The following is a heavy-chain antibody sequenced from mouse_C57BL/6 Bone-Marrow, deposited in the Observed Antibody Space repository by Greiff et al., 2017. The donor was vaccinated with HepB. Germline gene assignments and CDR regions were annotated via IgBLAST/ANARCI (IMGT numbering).Heavy chain of an antibody. J-gene: IGHJ2*01. CDR1: GFTFSTSG. CDR3: ARDRFDYYFDY. CDR2: INTGGTYT. Sequence: EVQLVESGGDLVKPGGSLKLSCVASGFTFSTSGMSWVRQTPDKRLEWVATINTGGTYTYYPHSVKGRSTISKDTAKSTLFLQMSSLKSEDTAIYYCARDRFDYYFDYWGQGTTLTVSS. V-gene: IGHV5-6*01.